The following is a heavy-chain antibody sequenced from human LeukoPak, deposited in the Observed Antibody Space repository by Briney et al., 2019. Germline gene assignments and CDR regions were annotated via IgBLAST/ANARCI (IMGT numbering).Heavy chain of an antibody. V-gene: IGHV3-23*01. CDR3: AREVYSYPWYPHRGGFDF. CDR2: ISGSGGSI. D-gene: IGHD1-26*01. CDR1: GFAFSAYG. Sequence: PGGSLRLSCAASGFAFSAYGMNWVRQAPGKGLEWVSVISGSGGSIYYADSVKGRFTISKDKAKNTMDLQMNSLRAEDAAVYYCAREVYSYPWYPHRGGFDFWGQGTVVTVSS. J-gene: IGHJ3*01.